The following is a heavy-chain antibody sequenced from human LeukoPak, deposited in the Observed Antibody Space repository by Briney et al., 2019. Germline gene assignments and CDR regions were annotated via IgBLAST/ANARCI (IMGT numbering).Heavy chain of an antibody. J-gene: IGHJ1*01. D-gene: IGHD3-22*01. Sequence: PSETLSLTCTVSGGSISSSSYYWGWIRQPPGKGLEWIGSIYYSGSTYYNPSLKSRVTISVDTSKNQFSLKLSSVTAADTAVYYCARTPYDSSGYKYFQHWGQGTLVTVSS. CDR3: ARTPYDSSGYKYFQH. CDR2: IYYSGST. CDR1: GGSISSSSYY. V-gene: IGHV4-39*07.